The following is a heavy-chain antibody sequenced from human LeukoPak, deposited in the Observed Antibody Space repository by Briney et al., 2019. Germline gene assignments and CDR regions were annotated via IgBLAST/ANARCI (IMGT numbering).Heavy chain of an antibody. D-gene: IGHD5-12*01. CDR1: GGTFSSYS. CDR2: IIPNSGIA. J-gene: IGHJ3*02. CDR3: ARFRGSNTIMDAFEI. Sequence: ASVKVSCKASGGTFSSYSMSWVRQAPGQGLEWMGRIIPNSGIANYAQKFQGRVTITADKSTSTAYMELSSLRSEDTAVYYCARFRGSNTIMDAFEIWGQETTVTASS. V-gene: IGHV1-69*02.